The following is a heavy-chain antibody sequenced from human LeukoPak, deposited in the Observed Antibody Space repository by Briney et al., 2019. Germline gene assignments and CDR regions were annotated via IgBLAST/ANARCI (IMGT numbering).Heavy chain of an antibody. CDR3: ARDREVVVAANWFDP. Sequence: ASVKVSCKASGYTFTSYGISWVRQAPGQGLEWMGWINPNSGGTNYAQKFQGRVTMTRDTSISTAYMELSRLRSDDTAVYYCARDREVVVAANWFDPWGQGTLVTVSS. D-gene: IGHD2-15*01. V-gene: IGHV1-2*02. CDR2: INPNSGGT. CDR1: GYTFTSYG. J-gene: IGHJ5*02.